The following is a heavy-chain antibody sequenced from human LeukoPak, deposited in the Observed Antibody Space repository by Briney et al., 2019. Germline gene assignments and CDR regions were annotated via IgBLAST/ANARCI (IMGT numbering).Heavy chain of an antibody. CDR3: AKEGTVTTTFDY. D-gene: IGHD4-11*01. CDR2: IYSGGRT. J-gene: IGHJ4*02. V-gene: IGHV3-66*02. CDR1: GFTVSSNH. Sequence: GGSLRLSCAASGFTVSSNHMNWVRQAPGKGLEWVSVIYSGGRTYYADSVKGRLTVSRDNSRNTVYLQMSSLRAEDTAVYYCAKEGTVTTTFDYWGQGTLVTVSS.